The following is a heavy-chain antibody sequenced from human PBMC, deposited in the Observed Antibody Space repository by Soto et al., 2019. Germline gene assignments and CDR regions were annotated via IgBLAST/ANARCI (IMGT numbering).Heavy chain of an antibody. CDR2: TYYKSQWYY. Sequence: SQTLSLTCAISGDSVASNSAAWNWIRQSPSRGLEWLGRTYYKSQWYYDYAPSVKSRITINPDTSKNQFSLQLNSVTPEDTAVYYCVRGWYSGVIWFDPWGQGTLVTVSS. V-gene: IGHV6-1*01. CDR3: VRGWYSGVIWFDP. J-gene: IGHJ5*02. CDR1: GDSVASNSAA. D-gene: IGHD6-19*01.